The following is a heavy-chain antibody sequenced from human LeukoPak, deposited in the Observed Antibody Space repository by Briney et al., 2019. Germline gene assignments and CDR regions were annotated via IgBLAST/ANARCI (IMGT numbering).Heavy chain of an antibody. Sequence: PGGSLRLSCAACGSTFSSYTITWVRQAPGKGLEWVSSISSTSSDIYYADSVKGRFTISRDNAKDSVYLQMNSLRAEDTAVYYCARYWDTAMDYFYYYGMDVWGQGTTVIVSS. V-gene: IGHV3-21*01. CDR1: GSTFSSYT. CDR3: ARYWDTAMDYFYYYGMDV. J-gene: IGHJ6*02. CDR2: ISSTSSDI. D-gene: IGHD5-18*01.